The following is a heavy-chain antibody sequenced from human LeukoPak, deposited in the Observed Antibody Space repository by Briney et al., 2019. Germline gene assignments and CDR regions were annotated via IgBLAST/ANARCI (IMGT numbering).Heavy chain of an antibody. CDR1: GGSFSGYY. V-gene: IGHV4-34*01. CDR2: INHSGST. Sequence: SETLSLTCAVYGGSFSGYYWSWIRQPPGKGLEWIGEINHSGSTNYNPSLKSRVTISVDTSKNQFSLKLSSVTAADTAVYYCATPGRGMPPYNWFDTWGQGTLVTVSS. CDR3: ATPGRGMPPYNWFDT. J-gene: IGHJ5*02. D-gene: IGHD3-16*01.